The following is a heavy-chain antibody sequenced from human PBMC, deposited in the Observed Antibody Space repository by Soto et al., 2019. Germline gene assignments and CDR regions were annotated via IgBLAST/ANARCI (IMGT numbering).Heavy chain of an antibody. D-gene: IGHD3-10*01. V-gene: IGHV4-39*01. Sequence: QLQLQESGPGLVKPSETLSLTCTVSGGSISSSSYYWGWIRQPPGKGLEWIGSIYYSGSTYYNPSLKSRVTISVDTSKNRFSLKLSSVTAADTAVYYCARPGNYGSGSYLYYLDYWGQGTLVTVSS. CDR3: ARPGNYGSGSYLYYLDY. CDR1: GGSISSSSYY. CDR2: IYYSGST. J-gene: IGHJ4*02.